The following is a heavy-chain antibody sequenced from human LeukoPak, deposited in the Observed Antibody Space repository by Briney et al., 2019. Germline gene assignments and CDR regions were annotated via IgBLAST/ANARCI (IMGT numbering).Heavy chain of an antibody. D-gene: IGHD6-13*01. J-gene: IGHJ4*02. CDR1: GYTFTSYD. V-gene: IGHV1-8*01. CDR2: MNPNSCNT. CDR3: ERRIAAGGTAIGY. Sequence: GASVNVSCKASGYTFTSYDINWVRQPPGQGREWMGWMNPNSCNTGYAQKFQGRLTITRNTSISRAYMEMSSLISEDTAMYYCERRIAAGGTAIGYWGQGTLVTVSS.